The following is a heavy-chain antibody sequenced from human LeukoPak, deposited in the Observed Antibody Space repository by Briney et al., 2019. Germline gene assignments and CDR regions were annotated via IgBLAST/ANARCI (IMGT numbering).Heavy chain of an antibody. CDR2: INPNSGGT. CDR1: GYTFTGYY. V-gene: IGHV1-2*06. J-gene: IGHJ6*02. CDR3: ARGEIYYYYGMDV. Sequence: ASVKVSCKASGYTFTGYYMHWVRQAPGQGLEWMGRINPNSGGTNYAQEFQGRVTMTRDTSISTAYMELSRLRSDDTAVYYCARGEIYYYYGMDVWGQGTTVTVSS.